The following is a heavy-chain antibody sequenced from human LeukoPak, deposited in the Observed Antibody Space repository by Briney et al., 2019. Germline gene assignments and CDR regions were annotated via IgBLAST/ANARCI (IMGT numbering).Heavy chain of an antibody. V-gene: IGHV1-69*13. CDR2: ISPIFGTA. CDR3: ARAGDIVATGPGWFDP. Sequence: SVKVSCKASGGTVSIYAISWVRQAPGQRREWMGGISPIFGTANYAQKFQGRVTITADESRSTAYMELSSLRSDDTAVYYCARAGDIVATGPGWFDPWGQGTLVTVSS. CDR1: GGTVSIYA. J-gene: IGHJ5*02. D-gene: IGHD5-12*01.